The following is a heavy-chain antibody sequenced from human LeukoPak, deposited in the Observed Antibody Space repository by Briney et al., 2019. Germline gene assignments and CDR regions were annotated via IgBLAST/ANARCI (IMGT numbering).Heavy chain of an antibody. CDR2: ISAYNGNT. CDR1: GYPFDNFG. V-gene: IGHV1-18*01. D-gene: IGHD3-22*01. CDR3: ARGEFVSDYYPYYFDC. J-gene: IGHJ4*02. Sequence: ASVKVSCKASGYPFDNFGLTWVRQAPGQGLEWMGWISAYNGNTHYAQKFRGRLTLTTETSTSTAYLELRSLKSDDTAVYYCARGEFVSDYYPYYFDCWGQGTLVTVSS.